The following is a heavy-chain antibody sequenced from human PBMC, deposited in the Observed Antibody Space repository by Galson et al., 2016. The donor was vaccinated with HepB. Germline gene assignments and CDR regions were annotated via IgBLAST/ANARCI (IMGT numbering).Heavy chain of an antibody. D-gene: IGHD2-8*01. CDR1: GGSFSGYY. J-gene: IGHJ4*02. Sequence: SETLSLTCDVYGGSFSGYYWTWIRQSPEKGLEWIGEINHSGSTNYNPSLESRVTMSVDTSIKQFSLKLRSVTAADTAVYYCSRGQMVYVVRGMAFDYWGQGALVSVSS. CDR2: INHSGST. V-gene: IGHV4-34*01. CDR3: SRGQMVYVVRGMAFDY.